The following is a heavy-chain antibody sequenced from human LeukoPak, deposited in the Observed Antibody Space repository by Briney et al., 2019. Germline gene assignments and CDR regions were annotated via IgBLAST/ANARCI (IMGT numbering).Heavy chain of an antibody. Sequence: SETLSLTCTVSGGSMSPYHWGWIRQPPGKGLEWIGYIYHSGSTYYNPSLKSRVTISVDRSKNQFSLKLSSVTAADTAVYYCARALYYDSSGYLIDAFDIWGQGTMVTVSS. V-gene: IGHV4-59*12. CDR3: ARALYYDSSGYLIDAFDI. CDR2: IYHSGST. CDR1: GGSMSPYH. J-gene: IGHJ3*02. D-gene: IGHD3-22*01.